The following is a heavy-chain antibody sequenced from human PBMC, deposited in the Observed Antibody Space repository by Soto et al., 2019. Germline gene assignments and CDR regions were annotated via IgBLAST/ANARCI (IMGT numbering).Heavy chain of an antibody. V-gene: IGHV1-3*01. J-gene: IGHJ4*02. CDR1: GYTFSGYY. D-gene: IGHD6-13*01. CDR2: INAGNGNT. Sequence: ASVKVSCKASGYTFSGYYMHWVRQAPGQGLEWMAWINAGNGNTKYSQNFQGRVTITRDTSASTAYMELSRLRFDDTAVYYCAREYISSWFDYWGQGTLVTAPQ. CDR3: AREYISSWFDY.